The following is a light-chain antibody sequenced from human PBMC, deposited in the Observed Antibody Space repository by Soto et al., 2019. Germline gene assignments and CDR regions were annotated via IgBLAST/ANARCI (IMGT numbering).Light chain of an antibody. Sequence: DIQMTQSPSTLSASVGDRVTITCRASQSINNWLAWYQQKPGKAPKLLIYKASSLESGVPSRFSGSGSGTEFTLTTSCLQPDDFATYYCQQYNSPRTFGQGTKVDIK. CDR1: QSINNW. V-gene: IGKV1-5*03. CDR2: KAS. CDR3: QQYNSPRT. J-gene: IGKJ1*01.